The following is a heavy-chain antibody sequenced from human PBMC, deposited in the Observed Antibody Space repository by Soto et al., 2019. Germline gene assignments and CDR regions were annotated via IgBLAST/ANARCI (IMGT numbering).Heavy chain of an antibody. Sequence: QVQLVQSGAEVKKPGASVKVSCKASGYTFTSYVISWVRQAPGQGLEWMGWISAYNGNTDYAQLLQGRVTVTTDTATTQAYMELRSLRSDDTAVYYCARDTPSLITTGWIDYWGQGTLVTVSS. CDR1: GYTFTSYV. V-gene: IGHV1-18*01. D-gene: IGHD2-8*02. J-gene: IGHJ4*02. CDR2: ISAYNGNT. CDR3: ARDTPSLITTGWIDY.